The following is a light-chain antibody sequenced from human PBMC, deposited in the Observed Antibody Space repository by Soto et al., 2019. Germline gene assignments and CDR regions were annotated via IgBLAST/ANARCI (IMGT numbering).Light chain of an antibody. V-gene: IGKV1-9*01. J-gene: IGKJ4*01. CDR3: QQSNSSPPT. Sequence: DIRLTQFPSFLSASEGDRVTITCGASQGIHIHLAWYQKKKGKAPENLIYRASTLQSGVPSRFRGSGSGTELTLTISSMKPEDFATYLCQQSNSSPPTFGGGTKVDIK. CDR1: QGIHIH. CDR2: RAS.